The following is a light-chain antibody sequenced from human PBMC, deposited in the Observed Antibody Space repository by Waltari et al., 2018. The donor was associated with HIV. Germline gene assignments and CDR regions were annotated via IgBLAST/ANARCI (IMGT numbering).Light chain of an antibody. CDR2: EVS. CDR1: SSDVGSYNL. V-gene: IGLV2-23*02. J-gene: IGLJ2*01. Sequence: QSALTQPATVSGSPGQSITISCHGTSSDVGSYNLVSWYQQHPGKAPKLMSYEVSKRPSGVSNRFSGSKSGNTASLTISGLQAEDEADYYCCSYAGSSTYVVFGGGTKLTVL. CDR3: CSYAGSSTYVV.